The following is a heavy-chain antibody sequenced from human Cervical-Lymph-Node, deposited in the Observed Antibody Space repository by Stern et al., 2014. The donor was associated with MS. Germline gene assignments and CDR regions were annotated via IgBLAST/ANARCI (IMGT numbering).Heavy chain of an antibody. J-gene: IGHJ4*02. Sequence: VTLKESGPTLVKPTQTLTLTCTFSGFSLSTRGEGVGWIRQPPGKALEWLAFIYWDDSKRYSPSLKNRLTITKDTSKNQVVLTMNNVDPVDTATFYCATHAPGVVPAALDYWGQGTLVTVS. CDR2: IYWDDSK. CDR1: GFSLSTRGEG. D-gene: IGHD2-2*01. V-gene: IGHV2-5*02. CDR3: ATHAPGVVPAALDY.